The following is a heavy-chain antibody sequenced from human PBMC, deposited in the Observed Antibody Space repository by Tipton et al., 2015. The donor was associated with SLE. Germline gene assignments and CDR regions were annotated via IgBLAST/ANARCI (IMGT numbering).Heavy chain of an antibody. CDR3: ARERYCSGASCYAPDY. CDR2: IFYSGST. Sequence: LRLSCTVSGGSISNYYWNWIRQPPGKGLEWIGYIFYSGSTHYNPSLKSRVTISVDTSKNQFSLKLKSVTAADSAVYYCARERYCSGASCYAPDYWGQGTLVTVSS. CDR1: GGSISNYY. J-gene: IGHJ4*02. D-gene: IGHD2-2*01. V-gene: IGHV4-59*01.